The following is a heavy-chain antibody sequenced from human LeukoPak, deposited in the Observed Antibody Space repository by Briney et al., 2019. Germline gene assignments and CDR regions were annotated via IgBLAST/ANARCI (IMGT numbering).Heavy chain of an antibody. V-gene: IGHV4-38-2*02. CDR1: GYSISSGYY. J-gene: IGHJ5*02. Sequence: SETLSLTCTVSGYSISSGYYWGRIRQPPGKGLEWIGSIYHSGSTYYNPSLKSRVTISVDTSKNQFSLKLSSVTAADTAVYYCARDFGSSSRGNWFDPWGQGTLVTVSS. CDR2: IYHSGST. CDR3: ARDFGSSSRGNWFDP. D-gene: IGHD6-6*01.